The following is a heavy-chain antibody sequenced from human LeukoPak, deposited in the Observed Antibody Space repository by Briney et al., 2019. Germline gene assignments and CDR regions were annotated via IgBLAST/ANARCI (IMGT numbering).Heavy chain of an antibody. Sequence: QPGRSLRPSCAASGFTFSSYGMHWVRQAPGKGLEWVAVIWYDGSNKYYADSVKGRFTIARDNSKNTLYLQMNSLRAEDTAVYYCAREGVGAYYFDYWGQGTLVTVSS. CDR2: IWYDGSNK. CDR1: GFTFSSYG. V-gene: IGHV3-33*01. CDR3: AREGVGAYYFDY. D-gene: IGHD1-26*01. J-gene: IGHJ4*02.